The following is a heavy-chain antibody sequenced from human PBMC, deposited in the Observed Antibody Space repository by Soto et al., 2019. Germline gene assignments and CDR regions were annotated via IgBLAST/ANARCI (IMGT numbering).Heavy chain of an antibody. D-gene: IGHD2-2*01. V-gene: IGHV3-72*01. CDR2: TRNKANSYTT. J-gene: IGHJ4*02. Sequence: EVQLVESGGGLVQPGGSLRLSCAASGFTFSDHYMDWVRQAPGKGLEWVGRTRNKANSYTTEYAASVKGRFTISRDDSKNSLYLQMNSLKPEDTAVYYCARGVSSTSCYFDYWGQGTLVTVSS. CDR1: GFTFSDHY. CDR3: ARGVSSTSCYFDY.